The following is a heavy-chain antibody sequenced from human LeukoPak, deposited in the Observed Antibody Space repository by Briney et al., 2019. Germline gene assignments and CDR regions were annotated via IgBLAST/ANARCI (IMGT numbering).Heavy chain of an antibody. CDR3: ARGVGAARPGDY. V-gene: IGHV3-74*01. CDR1: GFTFSSYW. J-gene: IGHJ4*02. D-gene: IGHD6-6*01. Sequence: GGSLRLSCAAYGFTFSSYWMHWVRQAPGKGLVWVSRINSDGSSTSYADSVKGRFTISRDNAKNTLYLQMNSLRAEDTAVYYCARGVGAARPGDYWGQGTLVTVSS. CDR2: INSDGSST.